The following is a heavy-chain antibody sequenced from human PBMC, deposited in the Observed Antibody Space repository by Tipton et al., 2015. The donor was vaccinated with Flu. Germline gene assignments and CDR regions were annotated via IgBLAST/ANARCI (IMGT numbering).Heavy chain of an antibody. Sequence: LRLSCSVSGSSFGSDYCWGWVRQPPGKGLEWIGNIHQTGNFYYNPSLRSRVTISIDRSKNRFSLELKSVTAADTAVYYCARRDYSNYVSDPRSWFDPWGQGTLVTVSS. CDR2: IHQTGNF. CDR1: GSSFGSDYC. D-gene: IGHD4-11*01. J-gene: IGHJ5*02. V-gene: IGHV4-38-2*01. CDR3: ARRDYSNYVSDPRSWFDP.